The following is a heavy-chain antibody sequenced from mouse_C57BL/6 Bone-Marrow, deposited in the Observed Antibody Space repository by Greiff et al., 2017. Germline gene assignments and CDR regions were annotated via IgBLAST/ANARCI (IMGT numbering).Heavy chain of an antibody. J-gene: IGHJ4*01. Sequence: DVKLVESGGGLVQPGGSLSLSCAASGFTFTDYYMSWVRQPPGKALEWLGFIRNKANGYTTEYSASVKGRFTISRDNSQSILYLQMNALRANDSATYYCASYYCCSSVGAYYAMDYWGQGTSVTVAS. CDR3: ASYYCCSSVGAYYAMDY. D-gene: IGHD6-1*01. CDR2: IRNKANGYTT. CDR1: GFTFTDYY. V-gene: IGHV7-3*01.